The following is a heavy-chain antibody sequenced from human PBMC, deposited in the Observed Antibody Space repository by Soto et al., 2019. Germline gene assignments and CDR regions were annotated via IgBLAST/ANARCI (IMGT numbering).Heavy chain of an antibody. CDR2: FYDSGST. D-gene: IGHD2-15*01. V-gene: IGHV4-59*11. CDR1: GGSINNHY. Sequence: SETLSLTCTVSGGSINNHYWTWIRQAPGKGLEWIGYFYDSGSTHYNPSLESRVTISEDTSKNQFSLKLTSVTAADTAVYYCSSSGPDGCSGGACYHDHWGQGTPVTVSS. J-gene: IGHJ5*02. CDR3: SSSGPDGCSGGACYHDH.